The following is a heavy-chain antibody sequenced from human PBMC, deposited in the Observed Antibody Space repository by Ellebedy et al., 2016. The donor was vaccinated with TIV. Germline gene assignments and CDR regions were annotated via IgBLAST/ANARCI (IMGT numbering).Heavy chain of an antibody. Sequence: MPSETLSLTCGVYGGSFSDHYWAWIRQSPGKGLEWIGELNQDAYIKYNPSLKSRATISAATSKKEISLKLTSVIAADTAVYYCARYGYDAGSYALESWGQGTLVTVSS. J-gene: IGHJ5*02. CDR3: ARYGYDAGSYALES. CDR1: GGSFSDHY. D-gene: IGHD3-10*01. V-gene: IGHV4-34*01. CDR2: LNQDAYI.